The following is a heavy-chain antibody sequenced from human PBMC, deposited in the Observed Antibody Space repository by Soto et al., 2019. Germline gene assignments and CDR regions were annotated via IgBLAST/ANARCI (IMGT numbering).Heavy chain of an antibody. CDR2: IIPIFGTA. Sequence: QEQLVQSGAEVKKPGSSVKVSCKASGGIFSSYAISWVRQAPGQGLEWMGGIIPIFGTANYAQKFQGRVTITADESTNTAYMDLSSLKSEDTAIDYCARGGSGYVWFNEFWGQETLVTVSS. J-gene: IGHJ4*02. D-gene: IGHD3-22*01. CDR1: GGIFSSYA. V-gene: IGHV1-69*01. CDR3: ARGGSGYVWFNEF.